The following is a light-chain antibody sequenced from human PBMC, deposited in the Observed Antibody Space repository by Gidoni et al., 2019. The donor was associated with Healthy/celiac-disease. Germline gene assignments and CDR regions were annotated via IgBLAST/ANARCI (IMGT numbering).Light chain of an antibody. V-gene: IGLV3-1*01. CDR1: KLGDTY. CDR3: QAWDSSTPV. Sequence: SYELTQPPSVSVSPGQTASITCSGDKLGDTYACWYQQKPGQPPVLVIYQDSKRPSGIPERLSGSNSGNTATLTISGTQAMDEADYDCQAWDSSTPVFGGGTKRTVL. J-gene: IGLJ2*01. CDR2: QDS.